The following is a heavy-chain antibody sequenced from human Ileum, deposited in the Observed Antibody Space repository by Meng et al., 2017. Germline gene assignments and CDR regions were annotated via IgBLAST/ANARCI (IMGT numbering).Heavy chain of an antibody. CDR2: INWNGDRT. CDR1: GFTFDDHG. Sequence: GESLKISCAASGFTFDDHGMSWVRQAPGKGLEWVSGINWNGDRTGYADSVKGRFTISRDNAKNSLFLQLNSLRAEDTALYYCARGRDASGWHTDFDYWGRGKLV. J-gene: IGHJ4*01. CDR3: ARGRDASGWHTDFDY. V-gene: IGHV3-20*04. D-gene: IGHD6-19*01.